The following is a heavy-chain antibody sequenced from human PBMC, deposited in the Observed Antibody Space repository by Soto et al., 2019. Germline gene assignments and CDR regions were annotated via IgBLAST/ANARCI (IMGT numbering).Heavy chain of an antibody. CDR3: AHRLAATGLFDY. J-gene: IGHJ4*02. V-gene: IGHV2-5*02. CDR1: GFSLSTSGVG. Sequence: QITLKESGPTLVKPTQTLTLTCTFSGFSLSTSGVGVGWIRQPPGKALEWLALIYWDDDKRYSPSLKSRLTITTDTAKNQVVLTMTNLDPVHTATYYCAHRLAATGLFDYWGPGTLVTVSS. CDR2: IYWDDDK. D-gene: IGHD6-13*01.